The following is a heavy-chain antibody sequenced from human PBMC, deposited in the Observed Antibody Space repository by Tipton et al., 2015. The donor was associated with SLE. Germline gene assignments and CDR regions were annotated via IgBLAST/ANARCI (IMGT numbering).Heavy chain of an antibody. V-gene: IGHV3-30*04. CDR2: ISYDGSNK. CDR3: ARSLGYCSGGSCWPSDY. CDR1: GFTFSSYT. Sequence: SLRLSCAASGFTFSSYTMHWVRQAPGKGLEWVAVISYDGSNKYYADSVKGRFTISRDNSKNTLYLNMNSLRAEDTAVYYCARSLGYCSGGSCWPSDYWGQGTLATVSS. D-gene: IGHD2-15*01. J-gene: IGHJ4*02.